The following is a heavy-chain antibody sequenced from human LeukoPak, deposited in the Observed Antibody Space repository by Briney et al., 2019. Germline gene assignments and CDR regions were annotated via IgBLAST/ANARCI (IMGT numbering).Heavy chain of an antibody. D-gene: IGHD3-22*01. J-gene: IGHJ1*01. CDR2: IYYSGST. CDR1: GGSISSYY. V-gene: IGHV4-59*01. Sequence: SETLSLTCTVSGGSISSYYWSWIRQPPGKGLEWIGYIYYSGSTNYNPSLKSRVTISVDTSKNQFSLKLSSVTAADTAVYYCARSVPQCDSIALYFQHWGQGTLVTVSS. CDR3: ARSVPQCDSIALYFQH.